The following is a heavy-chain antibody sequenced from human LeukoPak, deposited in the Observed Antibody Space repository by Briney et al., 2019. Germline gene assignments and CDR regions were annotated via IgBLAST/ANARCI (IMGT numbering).Heavy chain of an antibody. V-gene: IGHV1-2*02. J-gene: IGHJ3*02. CDR1: GYTFTGYY. Sequence: ASVKVSCKASGYTFTGYYMHWVRQAPGQGLEWMGWINPNSGGTNYAQKFQGRVTMTRDTSISTAYMELSRLRSEDTAVYYCARVLEYSSSGDAFDIWGQGTMVTVSS. D-gene: IGHD6-6*01. CDR2: INPNSGGT. CDR3: ARVLEYSSSGDAFDI.